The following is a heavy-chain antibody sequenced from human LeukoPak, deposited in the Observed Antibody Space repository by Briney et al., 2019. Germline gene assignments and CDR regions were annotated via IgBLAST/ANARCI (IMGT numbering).Heavy chain of an antibody. D-gene: IGHD6-6*01. CDR2: INHSGST. CDR1: GGSFSGYY. CDR3: ARGVGYSSSRGDY. V-gene: IGHV4-34*01. Sequence: SETLSLTCAVYGGSFSGYYWSWIRQPPGKGLEWIGEINHSGSTNYNPSLKSRVTISVDTSKNQFSLKLSSVTAADTALYYCARGVGYSSSRGDYWGQGTLVTVSS. J-gene: IGHJ4*02.